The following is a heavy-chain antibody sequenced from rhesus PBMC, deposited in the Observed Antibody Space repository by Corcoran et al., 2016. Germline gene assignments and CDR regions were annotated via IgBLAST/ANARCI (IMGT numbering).Heavy chain of an antibody. V-gene: IGHV4S2*01. D-gene: IGHD6-25*01. CDR2: IHGSGGST. CDR1: GASIRMDY. J-gene: IGHJ4*01. Sequence: QVQLQESGPGLVKPSETLPPTCAFSGASIRMDYWSWIRQAPGEGREWIGRIHGSGGSTDYNPSLRSRVTISIDTSKNQFSLRLSSVTAADTAVYYCARDDQYRGSWAPFDYWGRGVLVTVSS. CDR3: ARDDQYRGSWAPFDY.